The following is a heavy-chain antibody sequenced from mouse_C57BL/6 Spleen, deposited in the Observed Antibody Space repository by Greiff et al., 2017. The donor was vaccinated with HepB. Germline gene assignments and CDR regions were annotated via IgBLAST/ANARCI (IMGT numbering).Heavy chain of an antibody. V-gene: IGHV1-81*01. D-gene: IGHD2-14*01. J-gene: IGHJ4*01. Sequence: QVQLKQSGAELARPGASVKLSCKASGYTFTSYGISWVKQRTGQGLEWIGEIYPRSGNTYYNEKFKGKATLTADKSSSTAYMELRSLTSEDSAVYFCARWGTIGGHYYAMDYWGQGTSVTVSS. CDR1: GYTFTSYG. CDR3: ARWGTIGGHYYAMDY. CDR2: IYPRSGNT.